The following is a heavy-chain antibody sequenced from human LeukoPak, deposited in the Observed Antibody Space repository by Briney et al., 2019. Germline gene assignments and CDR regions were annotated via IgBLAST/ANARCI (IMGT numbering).Heavy chain of an antibody. CDR2: INHSGST. D-gene: IGHD3-10*01. CDR3: ARVPLLWFGESWAFDY. Sequence: SETLSLTCAVYGGSFSGYYRSWIRQPPGKGLEWIGEINHSGSTNYNPSLKSRVTISVDTSKNQFSLKLSSVTAADTAVHYCARVPLLWFGESWAFDYWGQGTLITVSS. CDR1: GGSFSGYY. J-gene: IGHJ4*02. V-gene: IGHV4-34*01.